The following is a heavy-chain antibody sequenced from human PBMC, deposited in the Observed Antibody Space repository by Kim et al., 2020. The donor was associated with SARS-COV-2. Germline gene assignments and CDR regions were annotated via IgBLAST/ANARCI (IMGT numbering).Heavy chain of an antibody. J-gene: IGHJ5*02. CDR3: ARGSLRRCSSTSCKAPGWFDP. D-gene: IGHD2-2*01. CDR2: INHSGST. Sequence: SETLSLTCAVYGGSFSGYYWSWIRQPPGKGLEWIGEINHSGSTNYNPSLKSRVTISVDTSKNQFSLKLSSVTAADTAVYYCARGSLRRCSSTSCKAPGWFDPWGQGTLVTFSS. CDR1: GGSFSGYY. V-gene: IGHV4-34*01.